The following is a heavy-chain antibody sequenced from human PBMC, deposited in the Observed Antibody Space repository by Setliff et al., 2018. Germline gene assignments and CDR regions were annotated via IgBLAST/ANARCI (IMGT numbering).Heavy chain of an antibody. CDR1: GFAFDSYA. CDR3: AGVHWTPNWFLHY. J-gene: IGHJ4*01. CDR2: IFHDGRDI. Sequence: PGGSLRLSCAASGFAFDSYAMHWVRQAPGKGLEWVAIIFHDGRDIYYGDSVQGRFAISKDNSKNTLYLQMNSLRSDDTAVYYCAGVHWTPNWFLHYWGQGTLVTVSS. V-gene: IGHV3-30*03. D-gene: IGHD7-27*01.